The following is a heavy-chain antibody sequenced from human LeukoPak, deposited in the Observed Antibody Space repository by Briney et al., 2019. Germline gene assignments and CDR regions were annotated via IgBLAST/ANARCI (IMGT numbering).Heavy chain of an antibody. V-gene: IGHV3-33*01. CDR1: GFTFSSYG. CDR2: IWYDGSNI. J-gene: IGHJ4*02. Sequence: GRSLRLSCAASGFTFSSYGFHWVRQAPGKGLEWVAVIWYDGSNIHYAESVKGRFTISRDNLRDTLYLHMNSLRPEDTAVYYCARDFYTGMFDYWGQGTLVTVSS. CDR3: ARDFYTGMFDY. D-gene: IGHD3-10*02.